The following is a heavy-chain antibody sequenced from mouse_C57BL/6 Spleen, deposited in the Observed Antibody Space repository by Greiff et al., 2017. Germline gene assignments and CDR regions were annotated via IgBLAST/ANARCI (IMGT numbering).Heavy chain of an antibody. Sequence: EVKLQESGPGLVKPSQSLSLTCSVTGYSITSGYYWNWIRQFPGNKLEWMGYISYDGSNNYNPSLQNRISITRDTSKNQFFLKLNSVTTEDTATYYCARAPTTPTGIFFDYWGQGTTLTVSS. D-gene: IGHD2-13*01. CDR3: ARAPTTPTGIFFDY. V-gene: IGHV3-6*01. J-gene: IGHJ2*01. CDR2: ISYDGSN. CDR1: GYSITSGYY.